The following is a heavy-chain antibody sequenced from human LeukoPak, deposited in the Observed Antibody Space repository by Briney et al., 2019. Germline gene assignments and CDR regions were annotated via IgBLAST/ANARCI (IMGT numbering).Heavy chain of an antibody. V-gene: IGHV3-33*01. CDR3: ARDSGIYSDLDY. CDR1: GFTFNSYG. CDR2: IWYDGSNE. J-gene: IGHJ4*02. D-gene: IGHD1-26*01. Sequence: PGGALRLSCAASGFTFNSYGMHWVRQAPGKGLEWLAAIWYDGSNEYYADSVKGRFTISRDNSKNTLYLRMNSLRAEDTSVYYCARDSGIYSDLDYWGQGTLVTVSS.